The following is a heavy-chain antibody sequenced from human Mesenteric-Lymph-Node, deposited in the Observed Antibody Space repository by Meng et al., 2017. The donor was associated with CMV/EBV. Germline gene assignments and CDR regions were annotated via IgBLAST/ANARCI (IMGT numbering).Heavy chain of an antibody. CDR1: GYIFTSYD. CDR2: MNPNSGNT. V-gene: IGHV1-8*01. J-gene: IGHJ6*02. D-gene: IGHD6-19*01. CDR3: ARGRATWLVHFPYYYYGMDV. Sequence: ASVKVSCKASGYIFTSYDINWVRQATGQGLEWMGWMNPNSGNTGYAQKFQGRVTMTRNTSISTAYMELSSLRSEDTAVYYCARGRATWLVHFPYYYYGMDVWGQGTTVTVSS.